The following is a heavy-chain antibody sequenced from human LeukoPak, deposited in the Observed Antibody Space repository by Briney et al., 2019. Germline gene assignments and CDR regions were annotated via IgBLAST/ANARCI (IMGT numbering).Heavy chain of an antibody. J-gene: IGHJ4*02. CDR3: ARDDGRGVVTPY. CDR2: IYYSGRT. V-gene: IGHV4-59*12. D-gene: IGHD2-21*02. Sequence: SETLSLICTVSGRFLSSYYWRWIRQPSGRGREWVGYIYYSGRTNYNPSLKSRVTISVDTYKNKFSMKLSSVTAADTAVYYCARDDGRGVVTPYWGQGTLVTVSS. CDR1: GRFLSSYY.